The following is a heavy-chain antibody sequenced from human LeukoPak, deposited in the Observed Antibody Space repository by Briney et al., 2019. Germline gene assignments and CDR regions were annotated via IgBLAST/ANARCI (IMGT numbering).Heavy chain of an antibody. CDR3: ARDYGGAPDIVVVVAVDY. V-gene: IGHV1-18*01. CDR2: ISAYNGNT. J-gene: IGHJ4*02. CDR1: GYTFTSYG. Sequence: ASVKVSCKXSGYTFTSYGISWVQQAPGQGLEWMGWISAYNGNTNYAQKLQGRVTMTTDTSTSTAYMELRSLRSDDTAVYYCARDYGGAPDIVVVVAVDYWGQGTLVTVSS. D-gene: IGHD2-15*01.